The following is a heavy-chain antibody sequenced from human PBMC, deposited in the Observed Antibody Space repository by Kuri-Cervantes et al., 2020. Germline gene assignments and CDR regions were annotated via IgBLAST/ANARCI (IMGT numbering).Heavy chain of an antibody. V-gene: IGHV3-7*01. D-gene: IGHD6-13*01. CDR1: GFTFSTYW. CDR3: ARDGDTSNWPRRWFDP. CDR2: IKHDGSEK. Sequence: GESLKISCAASGFTFSTYWMTWVRKAPGKGLEWVANIKHDGSEKYYVDSVNGRFAISTDNAKNSLYLQMNSLRAEDTAVYYCARDGDTSNWPRRWFDPWGQGTLVTVSS. J-gene: IGHJ5*02.